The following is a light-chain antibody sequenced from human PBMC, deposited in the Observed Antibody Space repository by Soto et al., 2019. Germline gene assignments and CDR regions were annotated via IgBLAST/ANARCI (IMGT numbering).Light chain of an antibody. Sequence: DIQMTQSPSSLSASVGDRVTISCRASQIISTYLNWYQQKPGTAPRLLISRASSVKSGVPPRFSGSGSGRDFTLTISSLRPEDIATYFCQQSYTSPQWTFGQGTKVEVK. J-gene: IGKJ1*01. CDR3: QQSYTSPQWT. CDR1: QIISTY. CDR2: RAS. V-gene: IGKV1-39*01.